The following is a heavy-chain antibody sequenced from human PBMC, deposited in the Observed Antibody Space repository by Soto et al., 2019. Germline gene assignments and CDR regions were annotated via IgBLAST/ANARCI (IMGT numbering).Heavy chain of an antibody. Sequence: QVQLQESGLGLVKSSETLSLTCSVSGDSSSTYYWGWIRQPPGKGLEWIGYINYSGRSNHNPSLKSRLSISVDASKNQVSLKLTSVTAADTAVYYCARSYCADSVSCNWFDPWGQGTLVVVSS. V-gene: IGHV4-59*01. CDR1: GDSSSTYY. J-gene: IGHJ5*02. CDR2: INYSGRS. CDR3: ARSYCADSVSCNWFDP. D-gene: IGHD2-8*02.